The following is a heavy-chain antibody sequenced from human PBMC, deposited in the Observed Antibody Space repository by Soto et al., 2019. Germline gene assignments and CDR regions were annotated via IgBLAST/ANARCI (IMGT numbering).Heavy chain of an antibody. Sequence: SETLSLTCKVSSGSVSNYYWSWIRQPAGKGLEWIGRIYTGGSTNYNPSLKSRVTMSVDTSKNQFSLRLTSVTAADTAVYYCARASVGPPGGGSWTMPFDSWGRGXLVTVSS. V-gene: IGHV4-4*07. CDR3: ARASVGPPGGGSWTMPFDS. CDR2: IYTGGST. CDR1: SGSVSNYY. J-gene: IGHJ4*02. D-gene: IGHD2-15*01.